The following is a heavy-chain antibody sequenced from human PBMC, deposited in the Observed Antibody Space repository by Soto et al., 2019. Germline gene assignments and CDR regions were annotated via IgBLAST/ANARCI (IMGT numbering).Heavy chain of an antibody. V-gene: IGHV3-21*01. D-gene: IGHD6-6*01. CDR2: ISSSSSYI. J-gene: IGHJ3*02. CDR1: GFTFSSYS. Sequence: EVQLVESGGGLVKPGGSLRLSCAASGFTFSSYSMNWVRQAPGKGLEWVSSISSSSSYIYYADSVKGRFTISRDNAKNSLYLQMNSLRAEDTXVXXXXXIQLGYDAFDIWGQGTMVTXSS. CDR3: XXIQLGYDAFDI.